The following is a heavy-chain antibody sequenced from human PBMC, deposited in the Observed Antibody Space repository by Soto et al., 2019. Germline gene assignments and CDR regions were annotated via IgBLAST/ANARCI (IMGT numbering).Heavy chain of an antibody. CDR1: GGSISSGGYY. CDR3: AREYSGYDPGYYYYYGMDV. D-gene: IGHD5-12*01. Sequence: PSETLSLTCTVSGGSISSGGYYWSWIRQHPGKGLEWIGYIYYSGSTYYNPSLKSRVTISVDTSKNQFPLKLSSVTAADTAVYYCAREYSGYDPGYYYYYGMDVWGQGTTVTVSS. V-gene: IGHV4-31*03. CDR2: IYYSGST. J-gene: IGHJ6*02.